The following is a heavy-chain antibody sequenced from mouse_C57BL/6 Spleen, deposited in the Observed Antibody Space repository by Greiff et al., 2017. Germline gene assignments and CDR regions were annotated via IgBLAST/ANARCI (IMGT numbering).Heavy chain of an antibody. CDR3: ARTNWDRYYFDY. D-gene: IGHD4-1*01. V-gene: IGHV1-82*01. J-gene: IGHJ2*01. Sequence: QVQLQQSGPELVKPGASVKISCKASGYAFSSSWMNWVKQRPGKGLEWIGRICPGDGDTNYNGKFKGKATLTADKSSSTAYMQLSSLTSEDSAVYFCARTNWDRYYFDYWGQGTTLTVSS. CDR1: GYAFSSSW. CDR2: ICPGDGDT.